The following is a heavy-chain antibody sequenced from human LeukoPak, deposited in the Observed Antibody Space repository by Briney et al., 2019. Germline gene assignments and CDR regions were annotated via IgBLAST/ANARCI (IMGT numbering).Heavy chain of an antibody. CDR2: IIPIFGTA. D-gene: IGHD6-19*01. CDR1: GGTFSSYA. Sequence: SVKVSCKASGGTFSSYAISWVRQAPGQGLEWMGGIIPIFGTANYAQKSQGRVTITADESTSTAYMELSSLRSEDTAVYYCARGTRHSSGWYYYFDYWGQGTLVTVSS. J-gene: IGHJ4*02. CDR3: ARGTRHSSGWYYYFDY. V-gene: IGHV1-69*13.